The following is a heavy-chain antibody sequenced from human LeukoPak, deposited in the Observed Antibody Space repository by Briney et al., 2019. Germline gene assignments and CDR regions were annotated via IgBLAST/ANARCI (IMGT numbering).Heavy chain of an antibody. CDR3: ARDGNYCDSSGPFDY. CDR2: IYTSGST. V-gene: IGHV4-61*02. Sequence: SQTLSLTCTVSGGSISSGSYYWSWIRQPAGKGLEWIGRIYTSGSTNYNPSLKSRVAISVDTSKNQFSLKLSSVTAADTAVYYCARDGNYCDSSGPFDYWGQGTLVTVSS. D-gene: IGHD3-22*01. J-gene: IGHJ4*02. CDR1: GGSISSGSYY.